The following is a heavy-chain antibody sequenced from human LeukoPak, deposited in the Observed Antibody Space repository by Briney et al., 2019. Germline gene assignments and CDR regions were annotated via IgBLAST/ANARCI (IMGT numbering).Heavy chain of an antibody. CDR2: ISGDGSWT. J-gene: IGHJ4*02. D-gene: IGHD2-2*01. CDR1: GNYW. CDR3: VSFYETY. V-gene: IGHV3-74*01. Sequence: GGSLRLSCAASGNYWMHWVRQAPGKGLVWVSHISGDGSWTTYADSVKGRFTISKDNAKNTVYLQTNNLRAEDTAVYYCVSFYETYWGRGTLVTVSS.